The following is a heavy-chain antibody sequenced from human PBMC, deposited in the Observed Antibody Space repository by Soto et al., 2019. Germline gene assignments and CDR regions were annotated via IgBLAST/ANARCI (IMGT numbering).Heavy chain of an antibody. J-gene: IGHJ3*02. V-gene: IGHV1-2*02. CDR3: ARGYCSSTSCYDAFDI. CDR1: GYTFTGYY. D-gene: IGHD2-2*01. Sequence: APVKVSCKASGYTFTGYYMHWVRQAPGQGLEWMGWINPNSGGTNYAQKFQGRVTMTRDTSISTAYMELSRLRSDDTAVYYCARGYCSSTSCYDAFDIWGQGTMVTVSS. CDR2: INPNSGGT.